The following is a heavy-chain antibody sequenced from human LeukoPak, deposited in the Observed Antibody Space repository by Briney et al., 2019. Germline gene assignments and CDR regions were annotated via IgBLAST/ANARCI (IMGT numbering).Heavy chain of an antibody. CDR2: ISYSGNT. CDR1: GASISSYY. J-gene: IGHJ3*02. CDR3: ARDFLDGDNAFDI. D-gene: IGHD3/OR15-3a*01. Sequence: KPSETLSLTCTVSGASISSYYWSWIRQPPGKGLEWIGYISYSGNTEYNPSLKSRVTMSVDTSKNQFSLKLSSVTAADAALYYCARDFLDGDNAFDIWGQGTLVTVSA. V-gene: IGHV4-59*01.